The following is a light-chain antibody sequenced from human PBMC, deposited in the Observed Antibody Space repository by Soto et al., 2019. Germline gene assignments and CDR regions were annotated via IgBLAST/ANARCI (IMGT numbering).Light chain of an antibody. CDR1: QAVNTR. V-gene: IGKV3-11*01. CDR3: HPRQSWPRT. J-gene: IGKJ1*01. Sequence: EIVLTQSPATLSRSAADRFFQSRMASQAVNTRLAWYQHKPGQAPRLLIYLTSNRAAGLPARFSGSGSETDFTLTSGVVEPDDFAVYYSHPRQSWPRTFGQGTKVDI. CDR2: LTS.